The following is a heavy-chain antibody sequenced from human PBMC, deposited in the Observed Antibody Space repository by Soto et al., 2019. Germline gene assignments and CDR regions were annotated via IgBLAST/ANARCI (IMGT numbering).Heavy chain of an antibody. V-gene: IGHV4-30-4*01. CDR1: CGSISSDDYY. CDR3: ARDLDGLHDDNSGPYPRPG. J-gene: IGHJ1*01. CDR2: IHSSGSI. Sequence: SETLSLTCTVSCGSISSDDYYWSWIRQAPGRGLEWIGYIHSSGSIYYNPSLKSRATMSIDTARNQFSLKVSSVTVADTAVYYCARDLDGLHDDNSGPYPRPGWGQGNLVT. D-gene: IGHD3-22*01.